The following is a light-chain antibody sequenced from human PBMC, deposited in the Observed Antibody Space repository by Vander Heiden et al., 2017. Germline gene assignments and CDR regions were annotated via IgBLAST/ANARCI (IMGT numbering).Light chain of an antibody. CDR2: AAS. CDR3: QQGDGTPWT. Sequence: DTQMTHSPSSLSASVGDRVTITCRASQSISSYLAWYQQKPGKAPKLLIYAASSLQIGVPSRFSGSGSGTAFTLTISRLQPEDFATYYCQQGDGTPWTFGQGTRLEIK. CDR1: QSISSY. J-gene: IGKJ1*01. V-gene: IGKV1-39*01.